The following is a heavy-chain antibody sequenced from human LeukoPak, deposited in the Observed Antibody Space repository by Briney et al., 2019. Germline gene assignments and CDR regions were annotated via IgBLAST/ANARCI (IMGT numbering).Heavy chain of an antibody. V-gene: IGHV4-34*01. CDR1: GGSFSGYY. D-gene: IGHD4-23*01. CDR3: ARGRFPFYGGFDY. Sequence: SETLSLTCAVYGGSFSGYYWSWIRQPPGEGLEWIGEINHSGSTNYNPSLKSRVTISVDTSKNQFSLKLSSVTAADTAVYCCARGRFPFYGGFDYWGQGTLVTVSS. CDR2: INHSGST. J-gene: IGHJ4*02.